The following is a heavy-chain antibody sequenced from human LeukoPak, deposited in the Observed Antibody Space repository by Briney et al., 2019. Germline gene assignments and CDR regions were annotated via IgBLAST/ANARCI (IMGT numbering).Heavy chain of an antibody. CDR1: GGSITSYY. Sequence: SETLSLTCTVSGGSITSYYWMWIRQPAGKGLEWIGRFYISENTKQYRPSLQTRVTVSPDTSKNQFSLKLNSLTAADTAVYYCARGSYGHIDHWGQGILVTVPS. V-gene: IGHV4-4*07. D-gene: IGHD3-16*01. CDR2: FYISENT. CDR3: ARGSYGHIDH. J-gene: IGHJ4*02.